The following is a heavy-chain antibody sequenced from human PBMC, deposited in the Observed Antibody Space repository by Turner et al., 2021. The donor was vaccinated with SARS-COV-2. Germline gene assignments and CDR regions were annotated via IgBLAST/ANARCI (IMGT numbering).Heavy chain of an antibody. CDR3: ATLGVGLPPPTRGAL. V-gene: IGHV1-2*07. CDR1: GYTFTGYY. D-gene: IGHD4-17*01. CDR2: INPNSGGT. Sequence: QVQLVQSGAEVKKPGASVKVSCKASGYTFTGYYMYWVRQAPGQGLEWMGWINPNSGGTNCAHKFQGRVTMTRDTSISTAYMELSRLRSDDTAVYYCATLGVGLPPPTRGALWGQGTLVTVSS. J-gene: IGHJ4*02.